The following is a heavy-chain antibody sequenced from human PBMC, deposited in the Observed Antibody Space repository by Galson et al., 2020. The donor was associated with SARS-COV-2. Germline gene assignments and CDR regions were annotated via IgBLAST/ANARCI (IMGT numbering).Heavy chain of an antibody. V-gene: IGHV3-30*02. CDR2: IRGDGSDS. D-gene: IGHD3-10*01. CDR1: GFTFIYYG. CDR3: AQDQRAINYPLAFDI. Sequence: GGSLRLSCAASGFTFIYYGMQWVRQAPGKGLEWVAFIRGDGSDSYYADSVKGRFTILRDNSQNKLHLQMNNLRIDDTAVYYCAQDQRAINYPLAFDIWGQGTTVTVSS. J-gene: IGHJ3*02.